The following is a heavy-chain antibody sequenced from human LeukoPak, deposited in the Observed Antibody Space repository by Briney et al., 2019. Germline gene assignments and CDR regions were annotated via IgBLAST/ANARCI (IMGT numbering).Heavy chain of an antibody. CDR3: ASSVVNYYAPRSY. D-gene: IGHD3-10*01. V-gene: IGHV3-7*01. J-gene: IGHJ4*02. Sequence: PGGSLSLSWAVSGLNFSRNWMTWVRQAAGKGLEWVANIKQVGSEKFYVGFVKGPFTLSRGNAKNPLYLQTNSLRAEDPAVYYRASSVVNYYAPRSYWGQGTLVTVSS. CDR2: IKQVGSEK. CDR1: GLNFSRNW.